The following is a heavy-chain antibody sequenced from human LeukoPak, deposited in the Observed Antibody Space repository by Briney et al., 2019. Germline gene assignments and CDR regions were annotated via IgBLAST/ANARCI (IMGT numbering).Heavy chain of an antibody. V-gene: IGHV1-8*01. D-gene: IGHD3-9*01. CDR1: GYTFTSYD. CDR2: MNPNSGNT. J-gene: IGHJ6*02. Sequence: ASVNVSCKASGYTFTSYDINWVRQATGQGLEWMGWMNPNSGNTGYAQKFQGRVTMTRNTSISTAYMELSSLRSEDTAVYYCARTVSPFRRYFDWLLHKAYYYYYGMDVWGQGTTVTVSS. CDR3: ARTVSPFRRYFDWLLHKAYYYYYGMDV.